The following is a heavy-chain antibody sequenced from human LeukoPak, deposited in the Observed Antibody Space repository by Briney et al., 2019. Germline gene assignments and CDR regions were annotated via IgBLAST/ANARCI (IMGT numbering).Heavy chain of an antibody. CDR3: AKLYYDFWSGYSPLDC. CDR1: GFTFSSYG. D-gene: IGHD3-3*01. V-gene: IGHV3-30*18. J-gene: IGHJ4*02. Sequence: PGRSLRLSCAASGFTFSSYGMHWVRQAPGKGLEWVAVISYDGSNKYYADSVKGRFTISRDNSKNTLYLQMNSLRAEDTAVYYCAKLYYDFWSGYSPLDCWGQGTLVTVSS. CDR2: ISYDGSNK.